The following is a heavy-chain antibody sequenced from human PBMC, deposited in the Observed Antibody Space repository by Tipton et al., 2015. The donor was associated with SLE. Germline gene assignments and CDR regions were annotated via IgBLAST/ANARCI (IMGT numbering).Heavy chain of an antibody. CDR1: GGSIRGHY. D-gene: IGHD6-6*01. V-gene: IGHV4-59*11. J-gene: IGHJ6*02. CDR2: IYYTGST. Sequence: TLSLTCTVSGGSIRGHYWSWIRQPPGKGLDWIGYIYYTGSTNYNPSLKSRVTISVDTSKDQFSLKLSSVTAADTAVYYCARYTSSRTSLDYYGNDVWAKGPRSPSS. CDR3: ARYTSSRTSLDYYGNDV.